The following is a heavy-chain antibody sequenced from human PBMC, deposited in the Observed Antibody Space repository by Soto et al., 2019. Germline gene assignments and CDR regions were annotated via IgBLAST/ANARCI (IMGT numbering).Heavy chain of an antibody. J-gene: IGHJ6*03. Sequence: ASVKVSCKASGYTFTSYGISWVRQAPGQGIEWMGWISAYNGNTNYAQKLQGRVTMTTDTSTSTAYMELRSLRSDDTAVYYCARDFGGYDFWSGYRYYYYYMDVWGKGTTVTVSS. CDR3: ARDFGGYDFWSGYRYYYYYMDV. D-gene: IGHD3-3*01. CDR2: ISAYNGNT. CDR1: GYTFTSYG. V-gene: IGHV1-18*01.